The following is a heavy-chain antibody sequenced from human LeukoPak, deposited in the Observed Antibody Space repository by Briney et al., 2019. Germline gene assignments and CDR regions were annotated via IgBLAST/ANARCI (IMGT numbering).Heavy chain of an antibody. CDR2: ISSSGSTV. CDR1: GFTFNDYY. CDR3: ARDRGFGVVTPIDC. V-gene: IGHV3-11*01. D-gene: IGHD3-3*01. Sequence: PGGSLRLSCAASGFTFNDYYMNWIRQAPGKGLEWVSYISSSGSTVYYADSVKGRFTMSRDNAKNSLFLEMNSLGAEDTAVYYCARDRGFGVVTPIDCWGQGTLVTVSS. J-gene: IGHJ4*02.